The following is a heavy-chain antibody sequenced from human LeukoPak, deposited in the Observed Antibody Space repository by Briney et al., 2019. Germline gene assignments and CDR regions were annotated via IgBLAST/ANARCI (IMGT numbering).Heavy chain of an antibody. J-gene: IGHJ4*02. CDR2: IFHSGST. D-gene: IGHD5-12*01. CDR3: ARAGGGTGYDSRYFDY. Sequence: PSETLSLTCTVSGFSISSGYFCGWIRQPPGKGLEWIGSIFHSGSTYYNPSLRSRVTISVDTSNNQFSLKLSSVTAADTAVYYCARAGGGTGYDSRYFDYWGQGTLVTVSS. CDR1: GFSISSGYF. V-gene: IGHV4-38-2*02.